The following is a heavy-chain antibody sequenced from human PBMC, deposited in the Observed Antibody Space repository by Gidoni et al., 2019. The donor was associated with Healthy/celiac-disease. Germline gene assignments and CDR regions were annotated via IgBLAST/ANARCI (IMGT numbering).Heavy chain of an antibody. CDR1: GFTFSSYA. CDR2: ISGSGGST. V-gene: IGHV3-23*01. J-gene: IGHJ4*02. D-gene: IGHD2-15*01. Sequence: EVQLLESGGGLVQPGGSLRLSCAASGFTFSSYAMSWVRQAPGKGLEWVSAISGSGGSTYYADSVKGRFTISRDNSKNTLYLQMNSLRAEDTAVYYCAKDGDNCSGGSCYTAFDYWGQGTLVTVSS. CDR3: AKDGDNCSGGSCYTAFDY.